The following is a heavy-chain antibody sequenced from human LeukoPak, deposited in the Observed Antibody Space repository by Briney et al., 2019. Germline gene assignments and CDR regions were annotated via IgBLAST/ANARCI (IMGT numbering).Heavy chain of an antibody. D-gene: IGHD3-9*01. CDR2: TWYDGSNK. Sequence: GRSLRLSCAASGFTFGAYGMHWVRQAPGKSLEWVAVTWYDGSNKYYADSVKGRFTISRDNSEDTLFLQMNSLRAEDTAVYYCARAHTGILTGYYLDYWGQGTLVTVSS. J-gene: IGHJ4*02. V-gene: IGHV3-33*01. CDR3: ARAHTGILTGYYLDY. CDR1: GFTFGAYG.